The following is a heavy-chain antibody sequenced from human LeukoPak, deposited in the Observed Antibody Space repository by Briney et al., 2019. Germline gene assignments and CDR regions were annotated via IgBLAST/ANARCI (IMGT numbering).Heavy chain of an antibody. V-gene: IGHV1-2*02. CDR3: ARAGHNSNSGGYDF. CDR2: IDPDTGDT. Sequence: ASVKVSCKPSGYTFIDHYLHWVRQAPGQGLESLGWIDPDTGDTNYPQKCQGRVTMSRDTSISTAYMELNRLRSDDTAVYYCARAGHNSNSGGYDFRGLGTLVTVSS. CDR1: GYTFIDHY. J-gene: IGHJ4*02. D-gene: IGHD3-22*01.